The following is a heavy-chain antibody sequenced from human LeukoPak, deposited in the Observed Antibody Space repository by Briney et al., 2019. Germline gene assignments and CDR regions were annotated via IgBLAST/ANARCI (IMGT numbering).Heavy chain of an antibody. D-gene: IGHD6-6*01. CDR3: ARDRIAARGVDY. V-gene: IGHV4-39*07. CDR1: GGSISSSSYY. CDR2: IYYSGST. Sequence: PSETLSLTCTVSGGSISSSSYYWGWIRQPPGKGLEWIGSIYYSGSTYYNPSLKSRVTISVDTSKNQFSLKLSSVTAADTAVYYCARDRIAARGVDYWGQGTLVTVSS. J-gene: IGHJ4*02.